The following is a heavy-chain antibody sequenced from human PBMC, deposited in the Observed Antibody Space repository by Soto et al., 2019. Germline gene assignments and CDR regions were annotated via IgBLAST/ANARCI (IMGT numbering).Heavy chain of an antibody. CDR1: GGSISSSSYY. J-gene: IGHJ5*02. CDR2: IYYSGST. Sequence: SEPLSLTSSVSGGSISSSSYYRGWIRQPPGKGLEWIGSIYYSGSTYYNPSLKSRVTIFVDTSKNQFSLKLSSVTAADTAVYYCARLRFLEWFENWFDPWGQGTQVTVSS. CDR3: ARLRFLEWFENWFDP. D-gene: IGHD3-3*01. V-gene: IGHV4-39*01.